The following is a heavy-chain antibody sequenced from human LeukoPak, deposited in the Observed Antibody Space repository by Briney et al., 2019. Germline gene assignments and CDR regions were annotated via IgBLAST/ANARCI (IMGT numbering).Heavy chain of an antibody. Sequence: SETLSLTCAVSGGSISSGGYSWSWIRQPPGKGLEWIGYIYHSGSTYYNPSLKSRVTISVDTSKNQFSLKLSSVTAADTAVYYCAREPINYYYYMDVWGKGTTVTVSS. V-gene: IGHV4-30-2*01. J-gene: IGHJ6*03. CDR1: GGSISSGGYS. CDR3: AREPINYYYYMDV. CDR2: IYHSGST.